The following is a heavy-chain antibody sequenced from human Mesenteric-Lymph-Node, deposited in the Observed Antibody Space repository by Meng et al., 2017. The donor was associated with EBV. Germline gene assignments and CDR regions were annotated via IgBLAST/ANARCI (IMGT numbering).Heavy chain of an antibody. D-gene: IGHD2-2*01. J-gene: IGHJ5*01. Sequence: VQWDRPGVKVKKPGSSVKVSCKSSGDTFSNYGMGWVGQAPGQGRESLGWFVPILGTTNYAQRFRDRVTVTADESTTTAYMELTSLRFGDTAVYYCANHSTRWYVLDSWGQGTLVTVSS. V-gene: IGHV1-69*01. CDR2: FVPILGTT. CDR3: ANHSTRWYVLDS. CDR1: GDTFSNYG.